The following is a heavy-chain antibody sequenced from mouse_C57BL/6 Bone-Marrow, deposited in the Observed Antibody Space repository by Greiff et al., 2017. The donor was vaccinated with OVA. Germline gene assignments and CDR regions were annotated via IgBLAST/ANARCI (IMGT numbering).Heavy chain of an antibody. D-gene: IGHD2-1*01. CDR2: IDPSDSET. V-gene: IGHV1-52*01. Sequence: QVQLKQPGAELVRPGSSVKLSCKASGYTFTSYWMHWVKQRPIQGLEWIGNIDPSDSETHYNQKFKDKATLTVDKSSSTAYMQLSSLTSEDSAVYYCARDYYGNYNFDYWGQGTTLTVSS. J-gene: IGHJ2*01. CDR1: GYTFTSYW. CDR3: ARDYYGNYNFDY.